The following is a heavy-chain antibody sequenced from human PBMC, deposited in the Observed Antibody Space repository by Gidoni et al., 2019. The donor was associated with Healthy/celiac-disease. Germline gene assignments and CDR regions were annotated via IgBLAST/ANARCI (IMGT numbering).Heavy chain of an antibody. CDR3: ARELRYFDWDDAFDI. CDR1: GGSISSGDYY. J-gene: IGHJ3*02. V-gene: IGHV4-30-4*01. CDR2: IYYSGST. Sequence: QVQLQESGPGLVKPSQTLSLTCTVSGGSISSGDYYWRWIRQPPGKGLEWIGYIYYSGSTYYNPSLKSRVTISVDTSKNQFSLKLSSVTAADTAVYYCARELRYFDWDDAFDIWGQGTMVTVSS. D-gene: IGHD3-9*01.